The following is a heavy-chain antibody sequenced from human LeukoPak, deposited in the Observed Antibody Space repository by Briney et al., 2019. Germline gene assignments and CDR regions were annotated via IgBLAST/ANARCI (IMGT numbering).Heavy chain of an antibody. CDR1: GFTFSTYV. CDR3: AREMNYGDYFDC. D-gene: IGHD4-17*01. J-gene: IGHJ4*02. V-gene: IGHV3-33*01. CDR2: IWYDGSRK. Sequence: GGFLRLSCAASGFTFSTYVMHWVGQAPGKGLEWVAVIWYDGSRKDYADSVKGRFTISRDNPKNTLYLQMTSLRPEDTAVYYCAREMNYGDYFDCWGQGTLVTVSS.